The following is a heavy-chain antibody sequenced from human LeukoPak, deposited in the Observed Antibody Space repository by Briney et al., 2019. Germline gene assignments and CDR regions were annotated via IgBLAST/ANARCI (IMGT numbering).Heavy chain of an antibody. Sequence: SVKVSCKASGGTFSSYAISWVRQAPGQELEWMGRIIPILGIANYAQKFQGRVTITADKSTSTAYMELSSLRSEDTAVYYCARDRGTVAGIPGDYWGQGTLVTVSS. J-gene: IGHJ4*02. CDR1: GGTFSSYA. D-gene: IGHD6-19*01. V-gene: IGHV1-69*04. CDR3: ARDRGTVAGIPGDY. CDR2: IIPILGIA.